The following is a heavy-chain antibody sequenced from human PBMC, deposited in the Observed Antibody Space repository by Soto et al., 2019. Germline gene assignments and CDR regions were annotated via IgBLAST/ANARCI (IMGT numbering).Heavy chain of an antibody. CDR3: EKDLSDSGRNQTTFFDACDI. CDR1: GFTFSRYA. CDR2: ISGSVGRT. J-gene: IGHJ3*02. Sequence: GGSLRLSCAASGFTFSRYAMSLVRQAPGKGLEWLSAISGSVGRTYYAGSGKRRFTISRDNSKNMVYLQMNSMRSEDRVVYYFEKDLSDSGRNQTTFFDACDIWGQGTMGTVTS. V-gene: IGHV3-23*01. D-gene: IGHD1-26*01.